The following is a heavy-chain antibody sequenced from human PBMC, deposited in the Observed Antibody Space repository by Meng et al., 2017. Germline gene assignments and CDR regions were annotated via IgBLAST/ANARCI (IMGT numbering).Heavy chain of an antibody. V-gene: IGHV3-30*01. CDR1: GFNFSNAW. D-gene: IGHD3-22*01. Sequence: GQVVGLGGGLGKPGGSLRRSCAASGFNFSNAWMSWVRQAPGKGLEWVAVISYDGSNKYYADSVKGRFTISRDNSKNTLYLQMNSLRAEDTAVYYCARSSSGYYFDYWGQGTLVTVSS. J-gene: IGHJ4*02. CDR2: ISYDGSNK. CDR3: ARSSSGYYFDY.